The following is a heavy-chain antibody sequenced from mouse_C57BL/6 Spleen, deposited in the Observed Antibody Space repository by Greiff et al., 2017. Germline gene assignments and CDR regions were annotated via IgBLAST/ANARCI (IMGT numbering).Heavy chain of an antibody. Sequence: EVMLVESGGGLVKPGGSLKLSCAASGFTFSSYTMSWVRQTPEKRLEWVATISGGGGNTYYPDSVKGRFTISRDNAKNTLYLHMSSLRSEDTALYYCARDYSHWYFDVWGTGTTVTVSS. D-gene: IGHD2-12*01. CDR3: ARDYSHWYFDV. J-gene: IGHJ1*03. V-gene: IGHV5-9*01. CDR1: GFTFSSYT. CDR2: ISGGGGNT.